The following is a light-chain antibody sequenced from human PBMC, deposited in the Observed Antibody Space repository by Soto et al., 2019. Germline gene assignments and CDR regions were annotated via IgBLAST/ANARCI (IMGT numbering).Light chain of an antibody. CDR3: QQYAEAPLT. CDR2: GAS. Sequence: EIVLTQSPGTLSLSPGERATLSCRASQSVGRNYLAWYQQKLGQAPRLLISGASTSATGIPDRFSGSGSGTDFTLAISRLGPEDVGVFYCQQYAEAPLTFGGGTRVEI. J-gene: IGKJ4*01. CDR1: QSVGRNY. V-gene: IGKV3-20*01.